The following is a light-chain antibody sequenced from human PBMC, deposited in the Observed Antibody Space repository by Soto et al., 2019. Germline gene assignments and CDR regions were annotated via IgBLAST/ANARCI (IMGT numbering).Light chain of an antibody. V-gene: IGLV2-14*01. Sequence: QSALTQPASVSGYPGQSITISCTGTSSDVGGYNYVSWYQQHPGKAPKLMIYEVSDRPSGVSNRFSGSKSGNTASLTISGLQAEDVADYYCISYTITFTYVFGTGTKGAVL. J-gene: IGLJ1*01. CDR3: ISYTITFTYV. CDR2: EVS. CDR1: SSDVGGYNY.